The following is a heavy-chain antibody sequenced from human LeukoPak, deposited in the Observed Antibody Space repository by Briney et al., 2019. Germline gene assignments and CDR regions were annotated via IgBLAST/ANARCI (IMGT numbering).Heavy chain of an antibody. CDR2: ISYDGSNK. D-gene: IGHD3-10*01. Sequence: GGSLRLSCAASGFTFSSYAMHWVRQAPGKGLEWVAVISYDGSNKYNADSVKGRFTISRDNSKNTLYLQMNSLRAEDTAVYYCARGGSGSGSYFVFDPWGQGTLVTVSS. J-gene: IGHJ5*02. CDR3: ARGGSGSGSYFVFDP. CDR1: GFTFSSYA. V-gene: IGHV3-30*04.